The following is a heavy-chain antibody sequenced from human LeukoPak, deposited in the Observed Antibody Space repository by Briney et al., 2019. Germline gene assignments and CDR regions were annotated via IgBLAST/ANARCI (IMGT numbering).Heavy chain of an antibody. CDR3: ARANYDFWSGSYYYYYYYMDV. J-gene: IGHJ6*03. V-gene: IGHV4-34*01. CDR1: GGSFSGYY. D-gene: IGHD3-3*01. CDR2: INHSGST. Sequence: SETLSLTCAVYGGSFSGYYWSWIRQPPGKGLEWIGEINHSGSTNYNPSLKSRVTISVDTSKNQFSLKLSSVTVADTAVYYCARANYDFWSGSYYYYYYYMDVWGKGTTVTVSS.